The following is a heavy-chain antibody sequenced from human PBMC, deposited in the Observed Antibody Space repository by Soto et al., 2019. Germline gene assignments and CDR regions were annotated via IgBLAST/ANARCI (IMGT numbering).Heavy chain of an antibody. V-gene: IGHV3-23*01. D-gene: IGHD5-12*01. CDR3: AKDRGYSGYDNWFDS. Sequence: EVQLLESGGGLVQPGGSLRLSCAASGFTFSSYAMSWVRQAPGQGLDWVSAISGSGGTTYYADSVKGRFTISRDNSENTLYLQMNSLRAEDTAVYYCAKDRGYSGYDNWFDSWGQGTLVTVSS. CDR2: ISGSGGTT. CDR1: GFTFSSYA. J-gene: IGHJ5*01.